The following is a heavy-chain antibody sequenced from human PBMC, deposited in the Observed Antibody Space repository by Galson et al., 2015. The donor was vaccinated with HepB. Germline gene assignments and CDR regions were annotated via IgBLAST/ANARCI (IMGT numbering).Heavy chain of an antibody. D-gene: IGHD3-3*01. J-gene: IGHJ4*02. Sequence: SVKVSCKVSGHTLTELSMHWVRQAPGKGLEWMGGFDPEDGEMIYAQRFQGRVTMGEDASTDTAYMELSSLRSEDTAVYYCATALDILRILEWSGAFDYWGQGTLVTVSS. CDR1: GHTLTELS. CDR3: ATALDILRILEWSGAFDY. CDR2: FDPEDGEM. V-gene: IGHV1-24*01.